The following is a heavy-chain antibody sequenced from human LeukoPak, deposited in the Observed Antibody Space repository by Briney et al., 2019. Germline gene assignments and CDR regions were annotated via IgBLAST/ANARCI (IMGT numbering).Heavy chain of an antibody. CDR3: AKDNNWND. CDR1: GFTFSSYA. J-gene: IGHJ4*02. V-gene: IGHV3-23*01. CDR2: ISGSGGST. D-gene: IGHD1-20*01. Sequence: PGGTLRLSCTASGFTFSSYAMSWVRKAPRKGQELVSAISGSGGSTSYADSVKSRCTISRDNSNNTLYLQMNSLRAEDTAVYYCAKDNNWNDWGQGTLVTVSS.